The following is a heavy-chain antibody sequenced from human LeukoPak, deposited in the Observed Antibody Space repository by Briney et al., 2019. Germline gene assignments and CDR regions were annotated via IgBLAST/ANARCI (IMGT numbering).Heavy chain of an antibody. V-gene: IGHV3-30*04. CDR1: GFRIHGFS. CDR2: ISMDGSQQ. Sequence: GSLRLFCSTSGFRIHGFSNHWVRQPSGTGLEWVAVISMDGSQQYYADSVKDRFTISRDNSKNTLYLQMNSLRSEDTSVYYCAREVYSYALDALDLWGQGTMVTVSS. CDR3: AREVYSYALDALDL. J-gene: IGHJ3*01. D-gene: IGHD2-2*01.